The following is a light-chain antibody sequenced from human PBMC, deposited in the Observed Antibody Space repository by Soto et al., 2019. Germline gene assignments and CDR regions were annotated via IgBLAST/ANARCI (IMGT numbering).Light chain of an antibody. J-gene: IGKJ5*01. CDR3: QQFNDYPIT. Sequence: DIQMTQSPSSLSASVGDRVTITCQASQNINNYLNWYQQKPGKAPKLLIYTASTLQSGVPSRFSGSGSGAEFTLTIISLQPEDFATYYCQQFNDYPITFGQGTRLEIK. CDR1: QNINNY. CDR2: TAS. V-gene: IGKV1-9*01.